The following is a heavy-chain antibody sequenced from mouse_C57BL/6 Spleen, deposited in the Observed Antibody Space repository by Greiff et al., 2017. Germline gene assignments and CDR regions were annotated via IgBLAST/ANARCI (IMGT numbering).Heavy chain of an antibody. Sequence: EVKLVESEGGLVQPGSSMKLSCTASGFTFSDYYMAWVRQVPEKGLEWVANINYDGSSTYYLDSLKSRFIISRDNAKNILYLQMSSLKSEDTATYCCARVWGNYNWYFDVWGTGTTVTVSS. CDR1: GFTFSDYY. J-gene: IGHJ1*03. CDR2: INYDGSST. V-gene: IGHV5-16*01. CDR3: ARVWGNYNWYFDV. D-gene: IGHD2-1*01.